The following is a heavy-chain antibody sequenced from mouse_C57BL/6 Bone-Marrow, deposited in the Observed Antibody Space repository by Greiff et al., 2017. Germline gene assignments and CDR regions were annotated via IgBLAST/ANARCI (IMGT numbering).Heavy chain of an antibody. J-gene: IGHJ3*01. CDR3: ARSYGSGYVAY. CDR2: IDPENGET. D-gene: IGHD1-1*01. CDR1: GFTIKDYY. Sequence: VQLQQSGAELVKPGASVKLSCTASGFTIKDYYMHWVKQRTEQGLEWIGRIDPENGETKYAPKFQGKATITADTSSNTAYLQLSSLTSEDTAVYHRARSYGSGYVAYWGQGTPLTVSA. V-gene: IGHV14-2*01.